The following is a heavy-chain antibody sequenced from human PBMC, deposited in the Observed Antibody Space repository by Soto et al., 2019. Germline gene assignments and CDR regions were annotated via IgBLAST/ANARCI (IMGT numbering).Heavy chain of an antibody. Sequence: ASVKVSCKASGYTFTNYYMHWVRQAPGQGLEWMGVIHYSGATPTYAQKFQGRVTMARDTSTSTVYVELSSLTSEDTAVYYCARAGTAFDTIGSFDYCGQGTLVTVPS. D-gene: IGHD3-10*01. CDR1: GYTFTNYY. CDR2: IHYSGATP. V-gene: IGHV1-46*01. J-gene: IGHJ4*02. CDR3: ARAGTAFDTIGSFDY.